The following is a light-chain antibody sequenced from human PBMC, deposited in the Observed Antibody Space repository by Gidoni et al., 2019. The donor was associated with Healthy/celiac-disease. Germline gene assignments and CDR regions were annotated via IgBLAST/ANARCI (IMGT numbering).Light chain of an antibody. CDR1: QSVGSY. CDR3: QQRRNWPL. J-gene: IGKJ2*01. CDR2: DAS. V-gene: IGKV3-11*01. Sequence: EIVLTQSPATLSLTPGERATLTCRASQSVGSYLAWYQPQPGQAPRLLIYDASNRAPGIPARFSGSGSGTDFTLTISSLEPEDFAVYYCQQRRNWPLFGQGTKLEIK.